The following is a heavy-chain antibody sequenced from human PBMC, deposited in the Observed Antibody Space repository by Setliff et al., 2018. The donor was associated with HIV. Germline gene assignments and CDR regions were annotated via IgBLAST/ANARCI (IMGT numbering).Heavy chain of an antibody. CDR1: GFTFSSYG. CDR2: IWYDGTNK. Sequence: PGGSLRLSCAASGFTFSSYGMHWVRQAPGKGLEWVALIWYDGTNKYYADSVKGRFTISRDSSKNTLYLQMNSLRAEDTAVYYCAKDLGLREGSSPFDNWGQGTLVTVSS. V-gene: IGHV3-33*06. CDR3: AKDLGLREGSSPFDN. J-gene: IGHJ4*02. D-gene: IGHD3-16*01.